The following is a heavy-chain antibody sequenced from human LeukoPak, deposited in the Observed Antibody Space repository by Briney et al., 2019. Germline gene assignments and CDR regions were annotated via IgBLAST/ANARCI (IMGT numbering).Heavy chain of an antibody. CDR1: GYTFTGYY. J-gene: IGHJ3*02. D-gene: IGHD2-2*02. CDR3: AQNDFVVVPAALPNDAFDI. CDR2: INPNSGGT. V-gene: IGHV1-2*02. Sequence: ASVKVSCKAPGYTFTGYYMHWVRQAPGQGLEWMGWINPNSGGTNYAQKFQGRVTMTRDTSISTAYMELSRLRSDDTAVYYCAQNDFVVVPAALPNDAFDIWGQGTMVTVSS.